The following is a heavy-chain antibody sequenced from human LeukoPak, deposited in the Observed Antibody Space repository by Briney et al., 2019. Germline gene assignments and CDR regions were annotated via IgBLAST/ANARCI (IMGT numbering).Heavy chain of an antibody. CDR1: GYTFTSYA. Sequence: ASVKVSCKASGYTFTSYAMNWVRQAPGQGLEWMGWINTNTGNPTYAQGFTGRFVFSLDTSVSTAYLQISSLKAEDTAVYYCARGGEGIAAAGTWYNWFDPWAREPWSPSPQ. CDR3: ARGGEGIAAAGTWYNWFDP. CDR2: INTNTGNP. J-gene: IGHJ5*02. D-gene: IGHD6-13*01. V-gene: IGHV7-4-1*02.